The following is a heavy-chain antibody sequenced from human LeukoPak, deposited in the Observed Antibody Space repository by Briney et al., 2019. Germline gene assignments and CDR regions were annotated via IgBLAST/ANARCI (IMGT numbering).Heavy chain of an antibody. CDR2: INSDGRST. D-gene: IGHD6-19*01. CDR3: ARDKGSGWYGGNWFDR. J-gene: IGHJ5*02. CDR1: GFTFSSYW. Sequence: GGSLRLSCAASGFTFSSYWMHWVRQAPGKGLVWVSRINSDGRSTIYADSVKGRFTITRDNAKNTLYLQMNSLRAEDTAVYYCARDKGSGWYGGNWFDRWGQGTLVTVSS. V-gene: IGHV3-74*01.